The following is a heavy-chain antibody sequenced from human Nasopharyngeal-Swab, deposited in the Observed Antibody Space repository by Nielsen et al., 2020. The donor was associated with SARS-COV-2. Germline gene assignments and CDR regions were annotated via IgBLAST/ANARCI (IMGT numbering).Heavy chain of an antibody. D-gene: IGHD5-24*01. V-gene: IGHV3-49*03. J-gene: IGHJ4*02. CDR2: IRSKDYGGTT. Sequence: GGSLRLSCTASGFTLGANAMSWFRQAPGKGLEWVGFIRSKDYGGTTEYAASVKGRFTISRDDSKSIAYLQMNSLKTEDTAVYYCTRDLAEMAAGFDYWGQGTLVTVSS. CDR1: GFTLGANA. CDR3: TRDLAEMAAGFDY.